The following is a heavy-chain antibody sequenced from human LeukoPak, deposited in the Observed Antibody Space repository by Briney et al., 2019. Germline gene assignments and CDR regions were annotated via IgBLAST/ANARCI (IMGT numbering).Heavy chain of an antibody. J-gene: IGHJ4*02. CDR2: FYHSGST. Sequence: SETLSLTCAVSGHSISSGYYWGWLRQPPGKGLEWIGSFYHSGSTDHNPPLKRRVTISVDTSKNQFALKLSSVTAADTAVYYCARSTYSSGWYWDYWGQGTLVTVSS. CDR1: GHSISSGYY. D-gene: IGHD6-19*01. CDR3: ARSTYSSGWYWDY. V-gene: IGHV4-38-2*01.